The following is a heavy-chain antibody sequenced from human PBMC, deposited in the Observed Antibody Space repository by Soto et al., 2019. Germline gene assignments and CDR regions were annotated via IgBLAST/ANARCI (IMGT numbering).Heavy chain of an antibody. CDR1: GFTFDDYA. CDR3: AKDTTAAADDAFDI. CDR2: ISWNSGSI. V-gene: IGHV3-9*01. Sequence: GGSLILSCAASGFTFDDYAMHWVRQAPGKGLEWVSGISWNSGSIGYADSVKGRFTISRDNAKNSLYLQMNSLRAEDTALYYCAKDTTAAADDAFDIWGQGTMVTVSS. J-gene: IGHJ3*02. D-gene: IGHD6-13*01.